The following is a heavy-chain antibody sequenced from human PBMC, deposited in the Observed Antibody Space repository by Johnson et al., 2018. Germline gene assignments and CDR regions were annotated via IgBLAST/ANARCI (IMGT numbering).Heavy chain of an antibody. CDR2: IIPILGIA. CDR1: GGTFSSYT. V-gene: IGHV1-69*04. Sequence: QVQLVQSGAEVKKPGSSVKVSCKASGGTFSSYTISWVRQAPGQGLEWMGRIIPILGIANYAQKFQGRVTITADESTRTAYMELGSLRSGDKAVYYCARDTYYYDSSGYYIGCDSFDIWGQGTMVTVSS. J-gene: IGHJ3*02. CDR3: ARDTYYYDSSGYYIGCDSFDI. D-gene: IGHD3-22*01.